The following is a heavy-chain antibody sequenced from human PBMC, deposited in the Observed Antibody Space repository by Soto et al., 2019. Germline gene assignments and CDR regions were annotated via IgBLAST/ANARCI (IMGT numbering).Heavy chain of an antibody. CDR1: GGSISSYY. V-gene: IGHV4-59*01. Sequence: SETLSLTCTVSGGSISSYYWSWIRQPPGKGLEWIGYIYYSGSTNYNPSLKSRVTISVDTSKNQFSLKLSSVTAADTAVYYCASGGWARRGXDVWGQGTTVTVSS. CDR3: ASGGWARRGXDV. CDR2: IYYSGST. J-gene: IGHJ6*02. D-gene: IGHD1-26*01.